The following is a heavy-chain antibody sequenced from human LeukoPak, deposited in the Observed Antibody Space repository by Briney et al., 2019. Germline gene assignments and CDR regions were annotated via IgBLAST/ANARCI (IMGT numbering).Heavy chain of an antibody. V-gene: IGHV1-3*01. Sequence: GASVKVSCKASGYTFTNYAVHWVRQAPGQRLEWMGWINAGIGNTKYSQKFQGRVTITRDTSASAAYMELSSLRSEDTAVYYCARSPVPAAIFDYWGQGSLVTVSS. CDR2: INAGIGNT. CDR1: GYTFTNYA. J-gene: IGHJ4*02. CDR3: ARSPVPAAIFDY. D-gene: IGHD2-2*01.